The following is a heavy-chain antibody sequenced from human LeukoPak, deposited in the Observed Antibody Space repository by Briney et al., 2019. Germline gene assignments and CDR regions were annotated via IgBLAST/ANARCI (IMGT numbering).Heavy chain of an antibody. CDR2: ISYDGSNK. J-gene: IGHJ2*01. CDR1: GFTFSSYG. Sequence: GGSLRLSCAASGFTFSSYGMHWVRQASGKGLEWVAVISYDGSNKYYADSVKGRFTISRDNSKNTLYLQMNSLRAEDTALYYCAKAQAEWELLGYWYFDLWGRGTLVTVYS. CDR3: AKAQAEWELLGYWYFDL. V-gene: IGHV3-30*18. D-gene: IGHD1-26*01.